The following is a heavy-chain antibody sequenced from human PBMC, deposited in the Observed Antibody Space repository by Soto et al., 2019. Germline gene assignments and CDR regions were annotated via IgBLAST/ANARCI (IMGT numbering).Heavy chain of an antibody. V-gene: IGHV1-69*12. J-gene: IGHJ6*02. CDR2: IIPIFATA. CDR1: GGTFSSYA. Sequence: QVQLVQSGAEVKKPGSSVKVSCKASGGTFSSYAINWVRQAPGRGLEWMGGIIPIFATADYAQKFQGRVTITADEATSTAYMELSSLRSEDTAVYYCAQCLLGVNYYYGMDVWGQGTTVTVSS. CDR3: AQCLLGVNYYYGMDV. D-gene: IGHD3-16*01.